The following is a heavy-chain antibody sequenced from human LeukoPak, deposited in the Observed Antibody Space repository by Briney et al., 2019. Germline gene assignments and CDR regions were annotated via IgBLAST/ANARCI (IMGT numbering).Heavy chain of an antibody. CDR2: IKQDGSEY. CDR3: ARIYDFWSGSGPTLTQAFDY. D-gene: IGHD3-3*01. J-gene: IGHJ4*02. Sequence: GGSLRLSCAASGFTFSSYGMSWVRQAPGKGLEWVANIKQDGSEYYYVYSVKGRFTISRDKDKNSLYLQMNSLRAEDTAVYYCARIYDFWSGSGPTLTQAFDYWGQGTLVTVSS. CDR1: GFTFSSYG. V-gene: IGHV3-7*01.